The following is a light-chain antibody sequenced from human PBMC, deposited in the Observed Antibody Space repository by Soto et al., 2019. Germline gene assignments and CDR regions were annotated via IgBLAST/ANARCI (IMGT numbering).Light chain of an antibody. CDR2: EVS. CDR1: GSDVGSQNL. V-gene: IGLV2-14*02. J-gene: IGLJ1*01. Sequence: QSVLTQPASVSGSPGQSITISCTGTGSDVGSQNLASWYQQHPGKAPKLMIYEVSDRPSGVSHRFSGSKSGNTASLTISGLQAEDEADYYCSSYTTSTTYVFGTGTKVTVL. CDR3: SSYTTSTTYV.